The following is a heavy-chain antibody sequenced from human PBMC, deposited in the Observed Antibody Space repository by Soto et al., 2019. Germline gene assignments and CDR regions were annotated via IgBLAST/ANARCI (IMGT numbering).Heavy chain of an antibody. V-gene: IGHV4-4*02. D-gene: IGHD5-18*01. CDR2: IYHSGSI. CDR3: ARAVRGYSYFDY. Sequence: QVQLQESGPGLVKPSGTLSLTCAVSGGSISSNNWWSWVRQPPGKGLEWVGEIYHSGSINYNPSLSRRITISVDKSKHHFLLLRISVTAEDTAVYYCARAVRGYSYFDYWGQGTLVTVSS. J-gene: IGHJ4*02. CDR1: GGSISSNNW.